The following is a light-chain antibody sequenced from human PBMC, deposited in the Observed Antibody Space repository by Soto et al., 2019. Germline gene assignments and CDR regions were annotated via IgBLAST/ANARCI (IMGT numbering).Light chain of an antibody. CDR2: GAS. V-gene: IGKV3-20*01. CDR1: QSVSSSY. CDR3: QQCGSSLFT. Sequence: EIVLTQSPGTLSLSPGERATLSCRASQSVSSSYLAWYQQKPGQAPRLLIYGASSRATGIPDRFSGSGSGTDFTLTISRLEPEDFAEYYCQQCGSSLFTFGPGTKVDIK. J-gene: IGKJ3*01.